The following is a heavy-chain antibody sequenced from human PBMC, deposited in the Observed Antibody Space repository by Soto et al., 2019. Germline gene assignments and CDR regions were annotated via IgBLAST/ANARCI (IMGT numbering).Heavy chain of an antibody. V-gene: IGHV3-23*01. Sequence: GGSLRLSCAASGFTFSSYAMSWVRQAPGKGLEWVSAISGSGGSTYYADSVKGRFTISRDNSKNTLYLQMNSLRAEDTAVYYCAKDLWGRHRRVVPHTGLLRTAGPWFDPWGQGTLVTVSS. CDR3: AKDLWGRHRRVVPHTGLLRTAGPWFDP. D-gene: IGHD2-2*01. J-gene: IGHJ5*02. CDR2: ISGSGGST. CDR1: GFTFSSYA.